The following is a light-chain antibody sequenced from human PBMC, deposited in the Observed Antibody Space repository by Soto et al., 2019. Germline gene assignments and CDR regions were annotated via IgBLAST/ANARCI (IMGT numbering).Light chain of an antibody. V-gene: IGKV3-20*01. CDR2: GAS. CDR3: QQYGSSPPGIT. Sequence: EIVLTQSPGTLSLSPGERATLSCRASQSVSSSYLAWYQQKPGQAPRLLIYGASSRATGIPDRFSGSGSGTDFTLTISRLEPEDCAVSYCQQYGSSPPGITFGQGTRLEIK. J-gene: IGKJ5*01. CDR1: QSVSSSY.